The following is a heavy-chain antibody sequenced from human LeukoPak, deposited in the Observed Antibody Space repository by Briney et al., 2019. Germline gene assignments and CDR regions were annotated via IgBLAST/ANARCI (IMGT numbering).Heavy chain of an antibody. V-gene: IGHV4-39*01. J-gene: IGHJ5*02. CDR1: GGSISSSSYS. D-gene: IGHD3-22*01. Sequence: SETLSLTCTVSGGSISSSSYSWGWIRQPPGKGLEWIGSIYYSGSTYYNPSLKSRVTISVDTSKNQFSLKLSSVTAADTAVYYCARSPSGYYLRWFDPWGQGTLVTVSS. CDR2: IYYSGST. CDR3: ARSPSGYYLRWFDP.